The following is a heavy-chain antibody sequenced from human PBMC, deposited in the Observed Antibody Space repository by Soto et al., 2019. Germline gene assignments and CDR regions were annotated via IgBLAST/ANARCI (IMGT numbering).Heavy chain of an antibody. J-gene: IGHJ6*03. CDR3: ARYGYGSGGSYYYYYYMDV. Sequence: EASVKVSCKASGYTFTSYDINWVRQATGQGLEWMGWMNPNSGNTGYAQKFQGRVTMTRNTSISTAYMELSSLRSEDTAVYYCARYGYGSGGSYYYYYYMDVWGKGTTVTVSS. D-gene: IGHD3-10*01. V-gene: IGHV1-8*01. CDR2: MNPNSGNT. CDR1: GYTFTSYD.